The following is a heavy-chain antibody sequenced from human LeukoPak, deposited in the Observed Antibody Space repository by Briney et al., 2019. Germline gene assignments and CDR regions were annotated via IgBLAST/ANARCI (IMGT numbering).Heavy chain of an antibody. J-gene: IGHJ4*02. CDR2: ISSSSSYI. CDR3: AGTRVGASPS. Sequence: GGSLRLSCAGSGFTFSSYSMNWVRQAPGKGLEWVSSISSSSSYIYYADSVKGRFTISRDNSKNTLHLQMNSLRAEDTAVYYCAGTRVGASPSWGQGTLVTVSS. V-gene: IGHV3-21*01. D-gene: IGHD1-26*01. CDR1: GFTFSSYS.